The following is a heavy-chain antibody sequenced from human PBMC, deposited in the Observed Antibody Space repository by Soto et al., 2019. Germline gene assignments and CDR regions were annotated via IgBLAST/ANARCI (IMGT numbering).Heavy chain of an antibody. J-gene: IGHJ4*02. Sequence: PSETLSLTCTVPGGSFSSASYYWTWILQPPGKGLEWIGYIYYTGSTNYNPSLKSRVTMSVDTSANQFSLKLTSVTAADAAVYYCARDIRGYSRAFDSWGRGTLVTVSS. CDR2: IYYTGST. CDR1: GGSFSSASYY. CDR3: ARDIRGYSRAFDS. D-gene: IGHD5-18*01. V-gene: IGHV4-61*01.